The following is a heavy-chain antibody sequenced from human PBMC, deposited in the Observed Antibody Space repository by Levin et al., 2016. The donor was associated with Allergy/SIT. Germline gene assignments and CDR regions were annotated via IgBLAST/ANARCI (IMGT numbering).Heavy chain of an antibody. CDR3: ARALWSGYYPYYYYMDV. Sequence: SETLSLTCSVSGSSISSHYWTWIRQPPGKGLQWIGTIYYSGSVKSNLSLRSRVTISVDTSQNEFSLKLTSVTAADTAVYYCARALWSGYYPYYYYMDVWGKGTTVTVSS. D-gene: IGHD3-3*01. CDR2: IYYSGSV. CDR1: GSSISSHY. V-gene: IGHV4-59*11. J-gene: IGHJ6*03.